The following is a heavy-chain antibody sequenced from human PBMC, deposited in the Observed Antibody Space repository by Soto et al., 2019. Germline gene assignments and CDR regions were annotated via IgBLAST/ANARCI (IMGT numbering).Heavy chain of an antibody. CDR1: GFTVSSNY. V-gene: IGHV3-66*01. Sequence: HPGGSLRLSCAASGFTVSSNYMSWVRQAPGKGLEWVSVIYSGGSTYYADSVKGRFTISRDNSKNTLYLQMNSLRAEDTAVYYCARDRFDWLLASDYWGQGTLVTVSS. D-gene: IGHD3-9*01. CDR2: IYSGGST. J-gene: IGHJ4*02. CDR3: ARDRFDWLLASDY.